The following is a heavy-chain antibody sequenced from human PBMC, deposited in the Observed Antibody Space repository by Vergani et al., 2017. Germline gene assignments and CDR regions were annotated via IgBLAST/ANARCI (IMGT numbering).Heavy chain of an antibody. CDR3: AVANHYYDSSGPTYYFDY. V-gene: IGHV4-59*01. J-gene: IGHJ4*02. Sequence: QVQLQESGPGLVKPSETLSLTCTVSVDSISSYYWSWIRQPPGKGLEWMGYIYYSGSTNYNPSLKSRVTISVDTSKNQFSLKMSSVTAADTAVYYCAVANHYYDSSGPTYYFDYWGQGSLVTVSS. CDR2: IYYSGST. D-gene: IGHD3-22*01. CDR1: VDSISSYY.